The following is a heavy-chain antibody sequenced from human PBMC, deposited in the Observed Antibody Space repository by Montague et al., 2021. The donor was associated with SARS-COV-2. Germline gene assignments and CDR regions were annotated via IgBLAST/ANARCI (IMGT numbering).Heavy chain of an antibody. CDR2: IYHSGTT. CDR1: GFSIGSGDY. Sequence: SETRSLTCTVSGFSIGSGDYWGWIRQPPGKGLEWIGSIYHSGTTYYTPSLQSRLTMSIDTSTTQFSLWLTSVTAADTAVFVCVREKAGGLGNVLDIWGQGTTVTVSA. V-gene: IGHV4-38-2*02. J-gene: IGHJ3*02. CDR3: VREKAGGLGNVLDI.